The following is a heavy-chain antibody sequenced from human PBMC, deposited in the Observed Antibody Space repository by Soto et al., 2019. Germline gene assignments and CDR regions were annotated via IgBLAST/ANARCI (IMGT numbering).Heavy chain of an antibody. D-gene: IGHD3-3*01. CDR2: ISYDGSNK. J-gene: IGHJ4*02. Sequence: QVQLVESGGGVVQPGRSLRLSCAASGFTFSSYGMHWVRQAPGKGLEWVAVISYDGSNKYYADSVKGRFTISRDNSKNTLYLQMNSLRAEDTAVYYCAKPEYGFWSGYSYWGQGTLVTVSS. V-gene: IGHV3-30*18. CDR1: GFTFSSYG. CDR3: AKPEYGFWSGYSY.